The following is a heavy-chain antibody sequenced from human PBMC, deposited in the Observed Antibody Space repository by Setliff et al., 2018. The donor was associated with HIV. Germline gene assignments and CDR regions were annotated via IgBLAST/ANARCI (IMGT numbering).Heavy chain of an antibody. V-gene: IGHV1-69*13. CDR2: IIPIYGTA. D-gene: IGHD5-12*01. J-gene: IGHJ3*02. CDR1: GDIFSRYG. Sequence: GASVKVSCKASGDIFSRYGISWVRQAPGQGLEWMGGIIPIYGTANSAQKFQGRVTITADESTSTAYMELSTLRSEDTAVYYCAREVATTAIGDAFDMWGQGTMVTVSS. CDR3: AREVATTAIGDAFDM.